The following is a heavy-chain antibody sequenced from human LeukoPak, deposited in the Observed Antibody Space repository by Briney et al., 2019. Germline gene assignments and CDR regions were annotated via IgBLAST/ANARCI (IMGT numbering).Heavy chain of an antibody. CDR3: ARQYCGGDCCSYNWFDP. Sequence: GESLKISCKGSGYSFTSYWIGWVRQMPGKGLEWMGIIYPGDSDTRYSPSFQGQVTISADKSISTAYLQWSSLRASDTAMYYCARQYCGGDCCSYNWFDPWGQGTLVTVSS. CDR2: IYPGDSDT. D-gene: IGHD2-21*02. CDR1: GYSFTSYW. V-gene: IGHV5-51*01. J-gene: IGHJ5*02.